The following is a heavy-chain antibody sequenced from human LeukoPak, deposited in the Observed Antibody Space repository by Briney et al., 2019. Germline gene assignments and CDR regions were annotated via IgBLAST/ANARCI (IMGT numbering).Heavy chain of an antibody. CDR3: VRVVWSSFFQ. V-gene: IGHV3-7*01. CDR2: IKQDGNEK. CDR1: GFTFSSYW. Sequence: PGGSLRLSCAASGFTFSSYWMSWVRQAPGKGLEWVANIKQDGNEKYYVDSVKGRFTISRDNANNALYLQMNSLRAEDTAVYYCVRVVWSSFFQWGQGSRVIVSS. J-gene: IGHJ4*02. D-gene: IGHD2-8*01.